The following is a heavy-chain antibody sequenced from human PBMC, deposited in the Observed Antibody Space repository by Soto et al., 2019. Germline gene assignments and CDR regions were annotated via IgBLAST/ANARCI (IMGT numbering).Heavy chain of an antibody. CDR2: INHSGST. J-gene: IGHJ4*01. V-gene: IGHV4-34*01. CDR3: ARRFITGKYISRGRGFDY. CDR1: GGSFSGYY. Sequence: QVQLQQWGAGLLKPSETLSLTCAVYGGSFSGYYWSWIRQPPGKGLEWIGEINHSGSTNYNPSLKSPVTISVDTSKNQFSLKLSAVTAADTAVYYCARRFITGKYISRGRGFDYWGHGTLVTVSS. D-gene: IGHD1-20*01.